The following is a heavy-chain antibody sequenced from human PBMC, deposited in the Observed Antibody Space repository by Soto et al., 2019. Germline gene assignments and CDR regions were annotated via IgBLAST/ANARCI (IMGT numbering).Heavy chain of an antibody. D-gene: IGHD6-19*01. CDR3: ARESIAVAGTPPKCLQH. Sequence: GASVKVSCKASGYTFTSYGISWVRQAPGQGLEWMGWISAYNGNTDYAQKLQGRVTMTTDTSTSTAYMELRSLRSDDTAVYYCARESIAVAGTPPKCLQHWGQGTLVTVSS. J-gene: IGHJ1*01. CDR2: ISAYNGNT. V-gene: IGHV1-18*01. CDR1: GYTFTSYG.